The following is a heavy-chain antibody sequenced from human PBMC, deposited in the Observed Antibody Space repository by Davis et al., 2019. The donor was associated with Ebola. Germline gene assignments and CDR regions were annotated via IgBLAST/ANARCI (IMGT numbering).Heavy chain of an antibody. CDR3: ARHRPMSLGYRYFDF. Sequence: GESLKISCKGSGYSFTSYWIAWVRQMPGKGLEWMGIIYPRDSDTRYSPSFQGQVSISVDKSISMAYLQWSSLKASDTAMYYCARHRPMSLGYRYFDFWGQGTLVTVSS. J-gene: IGHJ4*02. CDR2: IYPRDSDT. D-gene: IGHD5-12*01. CDR1: GYSFTSYW. V-gene: IGHV5-51*01.